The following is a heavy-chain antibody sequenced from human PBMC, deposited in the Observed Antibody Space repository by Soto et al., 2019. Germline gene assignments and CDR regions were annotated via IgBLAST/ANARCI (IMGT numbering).Heavy chain of an antibody. CDR2: INAYNGNT. CDR3: ASQRMVDYYYGMDV. CDR1: GYSFTSNG. V-gene: IGHV1-18*04. Sequence: ASVKVSCKASGYSFTSNGIVWVRQAPGQGLEWMGWINAYNGNTNYAQKLQGRVTMTTDTPTSTAYMELRSLRSDDTAVYYCASQRMVDYYYGMDVWGQGTTVTVSS. J-gene: IGHJ6*02. D-gene: IGHD6-13*01.